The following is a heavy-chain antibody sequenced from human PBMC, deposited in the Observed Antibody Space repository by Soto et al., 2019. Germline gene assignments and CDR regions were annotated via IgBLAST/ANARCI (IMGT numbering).Heavy chain of an antibody. V-gene: IGHV4-39*01. Sequence: SETLSLTCTVSGGSISSSSYYWGWIRQPPGKGLEWIGSIYYSGSTYYNPSLKSRVTISVDTSKNQFSLKLSSVTAADTAVYYCARRGKVTSVDDPAHNWFDPWGQGTLVTVSS. D-gene: IGHD4-4*01. CDR3: ARRGKVTSVDDPAHNWFDP. CDR2: IYYSGST. J-gene: IGHJ5*02. CDR1: GGSISSSSYY.